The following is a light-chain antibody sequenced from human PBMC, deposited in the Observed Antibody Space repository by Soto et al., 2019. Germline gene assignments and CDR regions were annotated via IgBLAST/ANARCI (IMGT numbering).Light chain of an antibody. CDR2: DAS. V-gene: IGKV3-11*01. CDR3: QQGSNWPRT. CDR1: QRVSTY. J-gene: IGKJ1*01. Sequence: EIVLTQSPATLSLSPGERATLSCRASQRVSTYLAWYQQKPGQAPRLLIYDASNRATGIPARFSGSGSGTDFTLTISSLEPEDFAVYYCQQGSNWPRTFGQGTKVEIK.